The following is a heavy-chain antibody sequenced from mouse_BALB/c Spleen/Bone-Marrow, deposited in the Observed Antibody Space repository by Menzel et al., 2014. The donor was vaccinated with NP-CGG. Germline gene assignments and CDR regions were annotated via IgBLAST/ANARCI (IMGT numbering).Heavy chain of an antibody. D-gene: IGHD2-1*01. V-gene: IGHV5-6-4*01. CDR3: TRDGKGNYDYAMDY. J-gene: IGHJ4*01. CDR2: ISSGGSYT. Sequence: EVYLVESGGGLVKPGGSLKLSCAASGFTFSSYTMSWVRQTPEKRLEWVATISSGGSYTYYPDSVKGRFTISRDNAKNTLYLQMSSLKSEDTAMYYCTRDGKGNYDYAMDYWGQGTSVTVSS. CDR1: GFTFSSYT.